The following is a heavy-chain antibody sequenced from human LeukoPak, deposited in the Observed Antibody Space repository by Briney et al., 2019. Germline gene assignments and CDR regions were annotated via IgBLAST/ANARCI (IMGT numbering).Heavy chain of an antibody. D-gene: IGHD1-26*01. CDR1: GDSISSSNYY. CDR3: ARHSGHSVSYLFGFDI. J-gene: IGHJ3*02. Sequence: PSETLPLTCSVPGDSISSSNYYWGWIRQPPGKGLEWIGSFYYGGSTYYNPSLKSRVTISVDTSKNQFSLKLSSVTAADTAVYYCARHSGHSVSYLFGFDIWGQGTTVTVSS. CDR2: FYYGGST. V-gene: IGHV4-39*01.